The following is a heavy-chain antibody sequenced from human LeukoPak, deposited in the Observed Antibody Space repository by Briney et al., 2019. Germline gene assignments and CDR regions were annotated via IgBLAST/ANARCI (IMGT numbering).Heavy chain of an antibody. J-gene: IGHJ3*02. V-gene: IGHV4-39*07. CDR1: GGSISSSSYY. CDR3: ARAAGIPDAFDI. Sequence: SETLSLTCTVSGGSISSSSYYWGWIRQPPGKGLEWIGSIYYSGSTYYNPSLKSRVTISVDTSKNQFSLKLSSVTAADTAVYYCARAAGIPDAFDIWGQGTMVTVSS. CDR2: IYYSGST.